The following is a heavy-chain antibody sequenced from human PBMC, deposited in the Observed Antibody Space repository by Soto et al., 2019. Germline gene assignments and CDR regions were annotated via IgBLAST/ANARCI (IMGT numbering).Heavy chain of an antibody. CDR2: IYYSGST. CDR1: GGSISSSSYY. V-gene: IGHV4-39*01. J-gene: IGHJ4*02. Sequence: QLQLQESGPGLVKPSETLSLTCTVSGGSISSSSYYWGWIRQPPGKGLEWIGSIYYSGSTYYNPSLKRRVTISVDTSKNQFSLKLSSVTAADTAVYYCAPSESTVTTFAYWGQGTLVTVSS. CDR3: APSESTVTTFAY. D-gene: IGHD4-17*01.